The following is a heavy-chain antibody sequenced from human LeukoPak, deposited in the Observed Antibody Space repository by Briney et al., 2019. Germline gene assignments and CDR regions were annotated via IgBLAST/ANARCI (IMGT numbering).Heavy chain of an antibody. D-gene: IGHD6-13*01. V-gene: IGHV1-8*01. CDR1: GYTFTSYD. CDR3: ARDRRIAAVGIFDP. Sequence: ASVKVSCKASGYTFTSYDINWVRQATGQGLEWMGWMNPNSGNTGYAQKFQGRVTMTRNTSISTAYMELSSLRSEDTAVYYCARDRRIAAVGIFDPWGQGTLVTVSS. J-gene: IGHJ5*02. CDR2: MNPNSGNT.